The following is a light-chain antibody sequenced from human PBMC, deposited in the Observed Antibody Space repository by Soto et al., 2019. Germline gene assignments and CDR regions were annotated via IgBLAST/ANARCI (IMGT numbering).Light chain of an antibody. CDR1: PSLLHSDGKTS. CDR3: RQTIQLSFT. Sequence: DIVMTQTPLSLSVTPGQPASISCKSSPSLLHSDGKTSLYWFLRKPGQPPQLLFYEVSNRCSGLTDRFSGGGSGTDFTLTISRVEAEDVGLYYCRQTIQLSFTFGQGTKVEI. J-gene: IGKJ2*01. CDR2: EVS. V-gene: IGKV2D-29*01.